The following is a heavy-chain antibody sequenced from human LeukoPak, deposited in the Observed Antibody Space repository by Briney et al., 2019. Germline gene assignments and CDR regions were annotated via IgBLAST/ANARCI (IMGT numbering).Heavy chain of an antibody. CDR1: GYSFTSYW. CDR3: ARLTPWDIVVVPAAEQNWFDP. CDR2: IYPGDSDT. V-gene: IGHV5-51*01. J-gene: IGHJ5*02. Sequence: GESLKISCKGSGYSFTSYWIGWVRQMPGKGLEWMGIIYPGDSDTRYSPSFQGQVTISADKSISTAYLQWSSLKASDTAMYYCARLTPWDIVVVPAAEQNWFDPWGQGTLVTVSS. D-gene: IGHD2-2*01.